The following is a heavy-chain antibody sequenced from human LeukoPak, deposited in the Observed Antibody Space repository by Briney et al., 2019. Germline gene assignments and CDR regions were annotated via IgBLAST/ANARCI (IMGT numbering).Heavy chain of an antibody. Sequence: GGSLRLSCASSGFTVSGKYMNWVRQAPGKGLEWVSVVYTGGSTYYADSVKGRFTISRDTSKNTLYLQMNSLRAEDTAVYYCAKASGSYFPLPDYWGQGTLVTVSS. J-gene: IGHJ4*02. CDR1: GFTVSGKY. CDR3: AKASGSYFPLPDY. V-gene: IGHV3-53*01. D-gene: IGHD1-26*01. CDR2: VYTGGST.